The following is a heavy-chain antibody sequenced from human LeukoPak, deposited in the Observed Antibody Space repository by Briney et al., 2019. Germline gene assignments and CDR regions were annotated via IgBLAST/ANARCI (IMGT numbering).Heavy chain of an antibody. CDR3: ARGRGGYYYRLGGLVY. D-gene: IGHD3-22*01. CDR1: GGSISSYY. V-gene: IGHV4-34*01. Sequence: SETLSLTCTVSGGSISSYYWSWIRQPPGKGLEWIGEINHSGRTNYNPSLKSRVTISVDTSKNQFSLKLSSVTAAGTAVYYCARGRGGYYYRLGGLVYWGQGTLVTVSS. CDR2: INHSGRT. J-gene: IGHJ4*02.